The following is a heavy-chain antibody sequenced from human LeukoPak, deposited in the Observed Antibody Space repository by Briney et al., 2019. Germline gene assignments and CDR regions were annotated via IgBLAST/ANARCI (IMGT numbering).Heavy chain of an antibody. CDR2: MNPNSGNT. D-gene: IGHD1-1*01. J-gene: IGHJ3*02. CDR1: GYTFTSYD. CDR3: AREARRGVEVKAFDI. Sequence: ASVKVSCKASGYTFTSYDINWARQATGQGLEWMGWMNPNSGNTGHVQKFQGRVTMTRDTSIGTAYMELSSLTSEDTAVYFCAREARRGVEVKAFDIWGQGTMVTVSS. V-gene: IGHV1-8*01.